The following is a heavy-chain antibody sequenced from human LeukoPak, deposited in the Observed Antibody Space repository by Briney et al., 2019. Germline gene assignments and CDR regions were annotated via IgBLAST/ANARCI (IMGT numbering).Heavy chain of an antibody. J-gene: IGHJ6*04. V-gene: IGHV3-23*01. CDR2: ISGSGGST. CDR1: RFTFSNYA. D-gene: IGHD3-10*02. CDR3: AELGITMIGGV. Sequence: PGGSLRLSCAASRFTFSNYAMSWVRQAPGKGLEWVSAISGSGGSTYYADSVKGRFTISRDNAKNSLYLQMNSLRAEDTAVYYCAELGITMIGGVWGKGTTVTISS.